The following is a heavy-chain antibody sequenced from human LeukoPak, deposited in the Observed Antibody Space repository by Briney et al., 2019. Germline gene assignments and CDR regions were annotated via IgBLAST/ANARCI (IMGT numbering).Heavy chain of an antibody. V-gene: IGHV4-61*02. D-gene: IGHD6-13*01. CDR3: ARAGEQQLGPVGAFDI. CDR2: IYISGTT. Sequence: SETLSLTCTVSGGSISSGTYYWTWIRQPAGKGLEWIGRIYISGTTNYNPSLKSRVTISIDTSKNQFSLKLSSVTAADTAVYYCARAGEQQLGPVGAFDIWGQGTMVTVSS. CDR1: GGSISSGTYY. J-gene: IGHJ3*02.